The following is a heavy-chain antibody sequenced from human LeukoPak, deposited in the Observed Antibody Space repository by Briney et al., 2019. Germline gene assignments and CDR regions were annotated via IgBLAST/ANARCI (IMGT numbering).Heavy chain of an antibody. CDR2: ISGSADNT. CDR3: AKGGGYEVLYDY. J-gene: IGHJ4*02. Sequence: PGGSLRLSCAASGFTFDDYAMHWVRQAPGKGLEWVSSISGSADNTYYADSVKGRFTISRDNSKNTLYLQINSLRAEDTAVYYCAKGGGYEVLYDYWGQGTLVTVSS. CDR1: GFTFDDYA. D-gene: IGHD5-12*01. V-gene: IGHV3-23*01.